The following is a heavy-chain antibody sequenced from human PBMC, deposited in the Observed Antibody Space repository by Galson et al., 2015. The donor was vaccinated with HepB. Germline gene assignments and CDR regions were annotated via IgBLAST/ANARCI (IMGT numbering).Heavy chain of an antibody. D-gene: IGHD3-3*01. CDR2: IKSKNDGETT. V-gene: IGHV3-15*01. J-gene: IGHJ6*03. Sequence: SLRLSCAVSGFTFSNAWMSWVRQAPGKGLEWVGRIKSKNDGETTDYAAPVKGRFTISRDDSKNTLFLQMNSLKTEDTAVYYCTTQSRRITIYGMAINHYYYMDVWGKGTTVTVSS. CDR3: TTQSRRITIYGMAINHYYYMDV. CDR1: GFTFSNAW.